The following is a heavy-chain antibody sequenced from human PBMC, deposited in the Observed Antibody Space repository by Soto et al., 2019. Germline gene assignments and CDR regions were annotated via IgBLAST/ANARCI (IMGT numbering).Heavy chain of an antibody. CDR2: IYYSGST. CDR3: VSVIGSSSSWYVSYFQH. Sequence: QVQLQESGPGLVKPSETLSLTCTVSGGSISSYYWRWIRQPPGKGLEWIGYIYYSGSTNYNPSLKSRVTISVDTSKNQFSLKLSSVTAADTAVYYCVSVIGSSSSWYVSYFQHWGQGTLVTVSS. CDR1: GGSISSYY. J-gene: IGHJ1*01. D-gene: IGHD6-13*01. V-gene: IGHV4-59*01.